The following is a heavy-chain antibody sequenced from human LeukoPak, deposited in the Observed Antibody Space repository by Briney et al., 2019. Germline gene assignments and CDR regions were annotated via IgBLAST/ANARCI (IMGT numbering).Heavy chain of an antibody. J-gene: IGHJ4*02. CDR3: AKAFGVGSGY. V-gene: IGHV3-30*18. Sequence: GGSLRLSCAASGFTFSSYGMHWVRQAPGKGLEWVAVISYDGSNKYYADSVKGRFTISRDNSKNTLYLQMNSLRAEDTAVYYCAKAFGVGSGYWGQGTLVTVSS. D-gene: IGHD3-3*01. CDR1: GFTFSSYG. CDR2: ISYDGSNK.